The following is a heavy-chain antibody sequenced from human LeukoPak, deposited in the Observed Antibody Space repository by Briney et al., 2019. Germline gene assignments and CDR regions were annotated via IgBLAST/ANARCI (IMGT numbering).Heavy chain of an antibody. D-gene: IGHD3-22*01. CDR3: ARDGSHYDLDYYCYGMDV. CDR1: GFTFDDYA. V-gene: IGHV3-9*01. CDR2: ISWNSGSI. J-gene: IGHJ6*02. Sequence: PGGSLRLSCAASGFTFDDYAMHWVRQAPGKGLEWVSGISWNSGSIGYADSVKGRFTISRDNAKNSLYLQMNSLRAEDTAVYYCARDGSHYDLDYYCYGMDVWGQGTTVTVSS.